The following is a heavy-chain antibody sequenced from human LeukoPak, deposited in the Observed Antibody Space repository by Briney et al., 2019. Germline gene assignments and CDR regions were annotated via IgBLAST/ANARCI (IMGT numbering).Heavy chain of an antibody. D-gene: IGHD6-13*01. Sequence: ASVKVSCKASGYTFTDYYMHWVRQAPGQGLEWMGWINPNSGGTNYAQKFQGRVTMTRDTSISTAYMELSRLRSDDTAVYYCARDPSSSWYGGYNYWGQGTLVTVSS. CDR3: ARDPSSSWYGGYNY. V-gene: IGHV1-2*02. J-gene: IGHJ4*02. CDR2: INPNSGGT. CDR1: GYTFTDYY.